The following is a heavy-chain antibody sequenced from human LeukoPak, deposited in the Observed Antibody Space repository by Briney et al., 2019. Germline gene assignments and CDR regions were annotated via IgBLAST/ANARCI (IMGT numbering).Heavy chain of an antibody. V-gene: IGHV3-23*01. Sequence: GGSLRLSCAASGFTFSSYWMHWARQAPGKGLEWVSSVSDSGAGTYYADSVKGRFTISRDNSKNTLYLQMNSLRAEDTAVYYCAKDLQGVHYSERSFFDSWGQGTPVTVSS. J-gene: IGHJ4*02. CDR3: AKDLQGVHYSERSFFDS. CDR2: VSDSGAGT. CDR1: GFTFSSYW. D-gene: IGHD3-22*01.